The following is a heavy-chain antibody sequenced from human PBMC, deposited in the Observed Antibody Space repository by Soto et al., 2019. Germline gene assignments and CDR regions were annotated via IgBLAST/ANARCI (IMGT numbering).Heavy chain of an antibody. J-gene: IGHJ6*02. Sequence: QVQLQQWGAGLLKPSETLSLTCAVYGGSFSGYYWCWFRPPPGKGLAWTGEINPSGSTNYNPSRKSRVTIAVDTSKNQGSRKLSSGTAADTAVYYWARGTAMANYGMDVWDQGTTVTVSS. CDR3: ARGTAMANYGMDV. CDR1: GGSFSGYY. CDR2: INPSGST. D-gene: IGHD5-18*01. V-gene: IGHV4-34*01.